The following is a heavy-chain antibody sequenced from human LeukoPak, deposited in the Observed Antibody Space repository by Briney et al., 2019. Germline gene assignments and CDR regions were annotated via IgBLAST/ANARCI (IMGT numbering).Heavy chain of an antibody. D-gene: IGHD2/OR15-2a*01. Sequence: ASVKVSCKVSGYTLINLSMHWVRQAPGNGLEWMGSSDPHQTNYARNFQGRLTMTEDTSADTAYMELSSLRSEDTAVYYCASILYGYGLDVWGKGTTVTVSS. CDR2: SDPHQT. CDR3: ASILYGYGLDV. J-gene: IGHJ6*04. CDR1: GYTLINLS. V-gene: IGHV1-24*01.